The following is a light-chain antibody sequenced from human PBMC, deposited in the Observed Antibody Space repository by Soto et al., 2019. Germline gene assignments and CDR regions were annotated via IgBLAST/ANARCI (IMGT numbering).Light chain of an antibody. Sequence: DTVMTQSPATLSVSPGERATLSCRASQSVNSNLAWYQQKPGQAPRLLIYGASTRATGIPARFSGSGSGTEFALTISGLQPEDFAVYYCEQYNDWPPWTFGQGTKVEIK. CDR2: GAS. CDR1: QSVNSN. CDR3: EQYNDWPPWT. J-gene: IGKJ1*01. V-gene: IGKV3-15*01.